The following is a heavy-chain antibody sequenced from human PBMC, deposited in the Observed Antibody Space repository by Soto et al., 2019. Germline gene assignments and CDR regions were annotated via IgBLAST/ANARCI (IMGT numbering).Heavy chain of an antibody. CDR3: ASRDPGTSVDY. V-gene: IGHV4-4*02. D-gene: IGHD1-7*01. CDR1: GGSFTSNNW. J-gene: IGHJ4*02. Sequence: SETLSLTCTVSGGSFTSNNWWTWVRQPPGQGLEWIGEIYRTGSTNYNPSLKSRVTISLDKSENQFSLKVTSLTAADTAVYYCASRDPGTSVDYWGQGTLVTVSS. CDR2: IYRTGST.